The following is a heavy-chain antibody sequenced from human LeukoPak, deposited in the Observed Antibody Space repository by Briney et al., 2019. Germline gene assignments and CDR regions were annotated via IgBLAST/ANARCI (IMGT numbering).Heavy chain of an antibody. D-gene: IGHD3-16*02. CDR3: ATASPSYVWGSYRLRPFDY. CDR2: ISQDGGST. CDR1: GFNFDDYA. V-gene: IGHV3-43*02. Sequence: TGGSLRLSYAASGFNFDDYAMHWVRQATRKGLDWVSLISQDGGSTYYADSVKGRFTISRDNSKNSLYLQMNSLRTEDTALYYCATASPSYVWGSYRLRPFDYWGQGTLVTVSS. J-gene: IGHJ4*02.